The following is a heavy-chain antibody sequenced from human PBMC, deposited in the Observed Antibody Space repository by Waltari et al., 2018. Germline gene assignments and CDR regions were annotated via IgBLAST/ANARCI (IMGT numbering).Heavy chain of an antibody. Sequence: EVQLVESGGGLVKPGGSLRLSCAASGFPFSSSSLNWVRQAPGKGLEWVSSISSSSSYIYYADSVKGRFTISRDNAKNSLYLQMNSLRAEDTAVYYCARDSIAVAGCLGLWGQGTLVTVSS. CDR2: ISSSSSYI. CDR3: ARDSIAVAGCLGL. V-gene: IGHV3-21*01. J-gene: IGHJ4*02. CDR1: GFPFSSSS. D-gene: IGHD6-19*01.